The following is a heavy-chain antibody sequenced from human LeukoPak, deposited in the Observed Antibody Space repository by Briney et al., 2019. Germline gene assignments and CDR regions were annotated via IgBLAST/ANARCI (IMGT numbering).Heavy chain of an antibody. J-gene: IGHJ6*03. CDR2: IYYSGST. CDR3: ARHIGGRYYYYYMDV. V-gene: IGHV4-39*01. D-gene: IGHD3-16*02. Sequence: PSETLSLTCTVSGGSISSSGYYWAWIRQPPGKGLEWIGSIYYSGSTDYNPSLKSRVTISVDTSKNQFSLKLSSVAAADTAVYYCARHIGGRYYYYYMDVWGKGTTVTISS. CDR1: GGSISSSGYY.